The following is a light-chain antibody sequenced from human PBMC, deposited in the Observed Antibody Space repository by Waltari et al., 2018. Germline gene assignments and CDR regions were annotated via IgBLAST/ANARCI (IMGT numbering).Light chain of an antibody. V-gene: IGKV3-11*01. CDR2: DAS. J-gene: IGKJ5*01. CDR1: QSVSNY. Sequence: EIVLTQSPATPSLSPGERATVSSRASQSVSNYLAWYQQKPGQAPRLLIYDASNRATGIPARFSGSGSGTDFTLTISSLEPEDFAVYYCQQRSNWPPITFGQGTRLEIK. CDR3: QQRSNWPPIT.